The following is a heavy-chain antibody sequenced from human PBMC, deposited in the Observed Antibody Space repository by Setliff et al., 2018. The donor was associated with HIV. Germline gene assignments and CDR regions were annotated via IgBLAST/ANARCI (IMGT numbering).Heavy chain of an antibody. CDR1: GGSFSGYY. V-gene: IGHV4-34*01. Sequence: SETLSLTCAVYGGSFSGYYWSWIRQPPGKGLEWIGEINHSGSTNYNPSLKSRVTISVDTSKNKFSLKLSSVTAADTAVYYCARGPYGDYHDAFDIWGHGTMVTVSS. J-gene: IGHJ3*02. D-gene: IGHD4-17*01. CDR2: INHSGST. CDR3: ARGPYGDYHDAFDI.